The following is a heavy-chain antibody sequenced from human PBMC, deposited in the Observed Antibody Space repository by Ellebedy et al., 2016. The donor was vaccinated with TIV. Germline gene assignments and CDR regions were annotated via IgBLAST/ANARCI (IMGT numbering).Heavy chain of an antibody. J-gene: IGHJ4*02. CDR3: ARRGDSDFDS. CDR2: IHPSDSDT. Sequence: GESLKISCKISGYNFSNNWISWVRQKPGTGLEWMGRIHPSDSDTDYRPSFRGHVTMSVDKSISFAFLQWSSLQASDTAMYYCARRGDSDFDSWGQGTVVTVSP. CDR1: GYNFSNNW. V-gene: IGHV5-10-1*01. D-gene: IGHD4-17*01.